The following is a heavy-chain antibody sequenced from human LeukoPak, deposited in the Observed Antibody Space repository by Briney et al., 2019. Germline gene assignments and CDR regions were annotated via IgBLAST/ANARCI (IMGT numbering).Heavy chain of an antibody. J-gene: IGHJ4*02. CDR3: ARAPGNYYDSSGYYAANHFDY. Sequence: GGSLRLSCAASGFTFSSYGMHWVRQAPGKGLEWVAVISYDGSNKYYADSVKGRFTISRDNAKNSLYLQMNSLRAEDTAVYYCARAPGNYYDSSGYYAANHFDYWGQGTLVTVSS. CDR1: GFTFSSYG. D-gene: IGHD3-22*01. CDR2: ISYDGSNK. V-gene: IGHV3-30*03.